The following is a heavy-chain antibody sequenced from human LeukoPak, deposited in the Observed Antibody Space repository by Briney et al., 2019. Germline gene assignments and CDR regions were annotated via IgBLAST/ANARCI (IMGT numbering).Heavy chain of an antibody. J-gene: IGHJ1*01. CDR1: GGSISSGGYS. D-gene: IGHD6-13*01. V-gene: IGHV4-30-2*02. CDR2: IYHSGST. Sequence: ETSETLSLTCAVSGGSISSGGYSWSWIRQPPGKGLEWIGYIYHSGSTYYNPSLKSRVTISVDTTKNQFSLKLSSVTAADTAVYYCATGYSSSWYFQHWGQGTLVTVSS. CDR3: ATGYSSSWYFQH.